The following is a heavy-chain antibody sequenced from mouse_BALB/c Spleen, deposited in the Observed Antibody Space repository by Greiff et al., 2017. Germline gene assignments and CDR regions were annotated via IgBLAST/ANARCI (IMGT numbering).Heavy chain of an antibody. Sequence: EVKLVESGGGLVKPGGSLKLSCAASGFTFSDYYMYWVRQTPEKRLEWVATISDGGSYTYYPDSVKGRFTISRDNAKNNLYLQMSSLKSEDTAMYYCARDNWDYWGQGTSVTVSS. V-gene: IGHV5-4*02. CDR2: ISDGGSYT. J-gene: IGHJ4*01. CDR3: ARDNWDY. CDR1: GFTFSDYY. D-gene: IGHD4-1*02.